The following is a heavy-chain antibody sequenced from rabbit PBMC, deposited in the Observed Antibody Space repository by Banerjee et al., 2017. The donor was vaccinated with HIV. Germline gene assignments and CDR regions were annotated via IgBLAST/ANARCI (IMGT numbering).Heavy chain of an antibody. D-gene: IGHD7-1*01. Sequence: QEQLEESGGDLVKPGGSLTLTCTTSGFSFSNKYVMCWVRRAPGKGLEWIACINTSTGNTVYASWAKGRFTISKTSSTTVTLQMTSLTAADTATYFCARDLAAVTGWNFNLWGPGTLVTVS. CDR3: ARDLAAVTGWNFNL. CDR1: GFSFSNKYV. V-gene: IGHV1S45*01. CDR2: INTSTGNT. J-gene: IGHJ4*01.